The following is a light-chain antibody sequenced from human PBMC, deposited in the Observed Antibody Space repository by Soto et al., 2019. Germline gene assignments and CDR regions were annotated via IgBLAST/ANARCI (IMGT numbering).Light chain of an antibody. Sequence: ETVMTQSPATLSVSPGERATLSCRASQSVSSNLAWYQQKLGQAPSLLIYGASTRATDIPARFSGSGSGTEFTLTIRRLQPEYFEVYYCQHYNDWPPQLTFGGGTKVAIK. CDR1: QSVSSN. V-gene: IGKV3-15*01. CDR3: QHYNDWPPQLT. J-gene: IGKJ4*01. CDR2: GAS.